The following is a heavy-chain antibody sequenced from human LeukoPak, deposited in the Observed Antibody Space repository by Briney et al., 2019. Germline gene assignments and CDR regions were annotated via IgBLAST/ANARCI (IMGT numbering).Heavy chain of an antibody. D-gene: IGHD1-26*01. CDR1: GFTFSNYG. V-gene: IGHV3-33*01. J-gene: IGHJ4*02. CDR3: ARGGGSGSYWGVINY. CDR2: ISFDGSQK. Sequence: GGSLRLSCAASGFTFSNYGMHWVRQAPGKGLEWVALISFDGSQKYYADSVKGRFTISRDNAKNTLYLQMNSLRAEDTAVYYCARGGGSGSYWGVINYWGQGTLVTVSS.